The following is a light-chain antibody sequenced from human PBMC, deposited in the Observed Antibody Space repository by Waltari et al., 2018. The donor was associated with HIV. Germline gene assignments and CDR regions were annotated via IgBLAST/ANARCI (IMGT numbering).Light chain of an antibody. CDR2: KDS. J-gene: IGLJ3*02. Sequence: SYGLTQPPSVSVSPGQTATITCSGDALPKPYAYWYQQKPGQAPVMVIYKDSERPSGIPERFSGSSAATTVTLTISGVQAADEADYDCQSSDISGNYWVFGGGTKLTVL. V-gene: IGLV3-25*03. CDR3: QSSDISGNYWV. CDR1: ALPKPY.